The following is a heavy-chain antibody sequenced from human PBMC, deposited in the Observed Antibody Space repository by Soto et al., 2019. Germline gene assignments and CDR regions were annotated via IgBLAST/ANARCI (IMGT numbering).Heavy chain of an antibody. V-gene: IGHV4-39*01. Sequence: SETLSLTCSISGASVTGTTYYWGWIRQSPGKGLEWIGNIYHNGRTDYNPSLKNRVAISIDASKTQFSLRLTSVTAADTAMYYCVTQVTGPRRFTWFDPRGQGTLVTVSS. D-gene: IGHD2-21*02. CDR3: VTQVTGPRRFTWFDP. CDR2: IYHNGRT. CDR1: GASVTGTTYY. J-gene: IGHJ5*02.